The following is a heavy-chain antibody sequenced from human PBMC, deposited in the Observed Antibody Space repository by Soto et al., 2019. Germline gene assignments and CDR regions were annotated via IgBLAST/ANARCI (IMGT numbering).Heavy chain of an antibody. D-gene: IGHD4-17*01. Sequence: KPSETLSLTCTVSGGSISSGGYYWSWIRQHPGKGLEWIGYIYYSGSTYYNPSLKSRVTISVDTSKNQFSLKLSSVTAADTAVYYCARVGENYGDLKHYYYYYGMDVWGQGTTVTVS. V-gene: IGHV4-31*03. J-gene: IGHJ6*02. CDR2: IYYSGST. CDR1: GGSISSGGYY. CDR3: ARVGENYGDLKHYYYYYGMDV.